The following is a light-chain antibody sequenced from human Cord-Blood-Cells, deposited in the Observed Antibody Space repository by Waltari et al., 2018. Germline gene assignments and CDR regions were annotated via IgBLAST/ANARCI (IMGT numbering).Light chain of an antibody. J-gene: IGLJ1*01. CDR3: CSYAGSSTYV. V-gene: IGLV2-23*01. CDR2: EGS. CDR1: SSDVGRYNL. Sequence: SALTQPASVSGSPGQSITISCTRTSSDVGRYNLVSWYQQHPGKAPKLMIYEGSKRPSGVSNRFSGSKSGNAASLTISGLQAEDEADYYCCSYAGSSTYVFGTGTKVTVL.